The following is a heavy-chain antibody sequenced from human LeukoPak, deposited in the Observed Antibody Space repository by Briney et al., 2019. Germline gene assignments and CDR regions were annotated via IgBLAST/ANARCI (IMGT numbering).Heavy chain of an antibody. CDR2: IYSDNT. Sequence: PGGSLRLSCTVSGFTVSSNSMSWVRQAPGKGLEWVSFIYSDNTHYSDSVKGRFTISRDNSKNTLYLQMNSLRAEDTAVYYCAKDRTNYDPGAFDIWGQGTMVTVSS. CDR3: AKDRTNYDPGAFDI. J-gene: IGHJ3*02. CDR1: GFTVSSNS. D-gene: IGHD1-14*01. V-gene: IGHV3-53*01.